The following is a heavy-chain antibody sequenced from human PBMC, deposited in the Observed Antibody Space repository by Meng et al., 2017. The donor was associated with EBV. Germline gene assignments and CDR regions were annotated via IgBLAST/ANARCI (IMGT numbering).Heavy chain of an antibody. Sequence: QGTLVQSAAEVKKPGSSVKVSCKTSGGPFRNYAISWVRQAPGQGLEWLGGFLPTLGAPNYAQKFHGRVSITADESTSTHYMDLSSLRSEDTAVYYCASESGRGYTPDYWGQGTLVTVSS. J-gene: IGHJ4*02. CDR1: GGPFRNYA. CDR3: ASESGRGYTPDY. CDR2: FLPTLGAP. D-gene: IGHD3-10*01. V-gene: IGHV1-69*01.